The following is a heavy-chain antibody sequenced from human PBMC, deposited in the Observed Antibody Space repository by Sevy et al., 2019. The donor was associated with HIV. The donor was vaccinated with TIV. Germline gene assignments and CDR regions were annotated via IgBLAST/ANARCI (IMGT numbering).Heavy chain of an antibody. CDR1: GFTFSYSG. CDR2: IQFDGSSQ. Sequence: GGSLRLSCGASGFTFSYSGMHWVRQAPGKGLEWVAFIQFDGSSQYYADSVKGRFTIVRDNSKKTLYLEMNSLTTDDTAVYYCGKSTAADGVGGLDYWGQGALVTVSS. J-gene: IGHJ4*02. D-gene: IGHD2-8*01. V-gene: IGHV3-30*02. CDR3: GKSTAADGVGGLDY.